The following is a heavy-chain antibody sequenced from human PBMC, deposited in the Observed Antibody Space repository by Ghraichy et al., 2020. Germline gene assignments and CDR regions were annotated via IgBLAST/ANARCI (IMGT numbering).Heavy chain of an antibody. CDR1: GGSFSGYY. Sequence: SETLSLTCAVYGGSFSGYYWSWIRQPPGKGLEWIGEINHSGSTNYNPSLKSRVTISVDTSKNQFSLKLSSVTAADTAVYYCARSTPTRTRVAALMDYWGQGTLVTVSS. CDR2: INHSGST. D-gene: IGHD6-6*01. V-gene: IGHV4-34*01. J-gene: IGHJ4*02. CDR3: ARSTPTRTRVAALMDY.